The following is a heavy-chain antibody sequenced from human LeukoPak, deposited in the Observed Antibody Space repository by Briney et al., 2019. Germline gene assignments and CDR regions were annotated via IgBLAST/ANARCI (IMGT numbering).Heavy chain of an antibody. J-gene: IGHJ4*02. CDR2: ISSSSSYI. CDR3: ARDRYSGYGAFDY. V-gene: IGHV3-21*01. D-gene: IGHD5-12*01. Sequence: GGSLRLSCAASGFTFSSYSMNWVRQAPGKGLEWVSSISSSSSYIYYADSVKGRFTISRDNAKNSMYLQMNSLRAEDTAVYYCARDRYSGYGAFDYWGQGTLVTVSS. CDR1: GFTFSSYS.